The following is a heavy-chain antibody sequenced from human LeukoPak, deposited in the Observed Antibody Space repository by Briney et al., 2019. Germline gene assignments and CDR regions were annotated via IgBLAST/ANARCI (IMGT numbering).Heavy chain of an antibody. D-gene: IGHD5-18*01. CDR3: AREGYSYGSPYYYYGMDV. V-gene: IGHV3-74*01. Sequence: QAGGSLRLSYAASGFAFSSYWMHWVRQAPGKGLVWVSRINSDGSSTSYADSVKGRFTISRDNAKNTLYLQMNSLRAEDTAVYYCAREGYSYGSPYYYYGMDVWGQGTTVTVSS. CDR2: INSDGSST. J-gene: IGHJ6*02. CDR1: GFAFSSYW.